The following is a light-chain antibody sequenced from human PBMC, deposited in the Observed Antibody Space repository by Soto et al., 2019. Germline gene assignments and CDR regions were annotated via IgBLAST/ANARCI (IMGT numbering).Light chain of an antibody. CDR1: QNINTW. Sequence: DIQMTQSPTTVSASVGDRVTITCRASQNINTWLAWYQQKPGKAPKLLILKASTLESGVPSRFSGSGSGTEFTLTISSLQPDDLGTYYCQQYNNYFWALGQGTKVDTK. V-gene: IGKV1-5*03. CDR3: QQYNNYFWA. CDR2: KAS. J-gene: IGKJ1*01.